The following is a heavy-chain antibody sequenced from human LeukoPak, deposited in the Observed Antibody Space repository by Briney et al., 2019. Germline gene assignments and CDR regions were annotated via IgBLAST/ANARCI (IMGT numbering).Heavy chain of an antibody. J-gene: IGHJ4*02. V-gene: IGHV3-23*01. CDR1: GFTFSSYA. Sequence: GGSLRLSCAASGFTFSSYAVRWVRQAPGEGLEWVSAVSVSGGGTYYADSVKGRFTISRDNSKNTVYLQMNSLSTEDTAVYYCAKTTTGYSSGRYPGWPVDYWGQGTLVTVSS. D-gene: IGHD6-19*01. CDR3: AKTTTGYSSGRYPGWPVDY. CDR2: VSVSGGGT.